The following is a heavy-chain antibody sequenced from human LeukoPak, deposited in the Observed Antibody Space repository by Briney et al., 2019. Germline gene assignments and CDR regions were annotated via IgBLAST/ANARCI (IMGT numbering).Heavy chain of an antibody. CDR1: GFTFSSYA. J-gene: IGHJ4*02. CDR3: AKGTSSSCYSAPNY. V-gene: IGHV3-23*01. D-gene: IGHD2-15*01. Sequence: GGSLRLSCAASGFTFSSYAMNWVRQAPGKGLEWVSAICSNDNNTYYANSVKGRFTISRDNSKNTLSPQLNSLRAEDTAVYYCAKGTSSSCYSAPNYWGQGTLVTVSS. CDR2: ICSNDNNT.